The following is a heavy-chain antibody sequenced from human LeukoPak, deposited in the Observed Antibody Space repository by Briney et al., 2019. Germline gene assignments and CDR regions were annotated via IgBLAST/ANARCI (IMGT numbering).Heavy chain of an antibody. D-gene: IGHD3-10*01. CDR1: GFTFSSYE. Sequence: GGSLRLSCAASGFTFSSYEMNWVRQAPGKGLEWVAFIRNDGSDKYYAVSVKGRFTISRDNSKNTLYLQMNSLRAEDTALYYCAEDRAFGQFLWGNDYWGQGTLVTVSS. J-gene: IGHJ4*02. CDR2: IRNDGSDK. CDR3: AEDRAFGQFLWGNDY. V-gene: IGHV3-30*02.